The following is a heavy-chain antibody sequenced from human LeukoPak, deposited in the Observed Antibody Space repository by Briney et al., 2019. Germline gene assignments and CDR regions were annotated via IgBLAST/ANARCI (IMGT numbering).Heavy chain of an antibody. CDR1: GFTVSSNY. D-gene: IGHD3-3*01. CDR3: ASTDFWSGYSFDY. Sequence: PGGSLRLSCAASGFTVSSNYMSWVRQAPGKGLEWVSVIYSGGSTYYADSVKGRFTISRDNSKNTLYLQMNSLGAEDTAVYYCASTDFWSGYSFDYWGQGTLVTVSS. J-gene: IGHJ4*02. V-gene: IGHV3-66*01. CDR2: IYSGGST.